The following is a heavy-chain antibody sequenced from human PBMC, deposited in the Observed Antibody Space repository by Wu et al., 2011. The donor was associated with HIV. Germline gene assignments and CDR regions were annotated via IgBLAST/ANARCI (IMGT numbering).Heavy chain of an antibody. CDR1: GYTFTSYD. CDR2: IIPMFGTT. D-gene: IGHD5-18*01. J-gene: IGHJ2*01. CDR3: ARDGSYGHWYLDL. V-gene: IGHV1-69*13. Sequence: KPGASVKVSCKASGYTFTSYDINWVRQATGQGLEWMGRIIPMFGTTNYAQKFQGRVTITADESTSTAYMELSNVRSEDTAVYYCARDGSYGHWYLDLWGRGTLVTVSS.